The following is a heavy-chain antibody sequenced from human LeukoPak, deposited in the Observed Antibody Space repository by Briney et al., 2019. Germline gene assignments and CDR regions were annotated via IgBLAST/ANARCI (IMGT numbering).Heavy chain of an antibody. CDR1: GFTFSDYY. V-gene: IGHV3-11*06. CDR2: INSSSSYT. Sequence: PGGSLRLSCAASGFTFSDYYMSWIRQAPGKGLEWVSYINSSSSYTNYADSVKGRFTISTDNAKNSLYLQMNSLRAEDTAVYYCARDNRHYYDSSGYYQDFDYWGQGTLVTVSS. CDR3: ARDNRHYYDSSGYYQDFDY. D-gene: IGHD3-22*01. J-gene: IGHJ4*02.